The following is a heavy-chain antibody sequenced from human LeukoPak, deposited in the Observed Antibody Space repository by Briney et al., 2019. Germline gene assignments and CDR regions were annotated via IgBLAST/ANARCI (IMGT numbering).Heavy chain of an antibody. V-gene: IGHV4-30-4*08. CDR3: ASEGTGTDAFDI. CDR1: GGSISSGDYY. D-gene: IGHD1/OR15-1a*01. Sequence: PSQTLSLTCTVSGGSISSGDYYWSWIRQPPGKGLEWIGYIYYSRSTYYNPSLKSRVTISVDTSKNQFSLKLSSVTAADTAVYYCASEGTGTDAFDIWGQGTMVTVSS. J-gene: IGHJ3*02. CDR2: IYYSRST.